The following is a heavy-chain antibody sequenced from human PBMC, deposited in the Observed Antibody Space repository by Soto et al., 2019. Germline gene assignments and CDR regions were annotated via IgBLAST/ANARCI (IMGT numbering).Heavy chain of an antibody. Sequence: ASVKVSCKASGYTFTSYYMHWVRQAPGQGLEWMGIINPSGGSTSYAQKFQGRVTMTRDTSTSTVYMELSSLRSEDTAVYYCARDQGEYSSSSRGLVYYGMDVWGQGTTVNVSS. CDR3: ARDQGEYSSSSRGLVYYGMDV. V-gene: IGHV1-46*01. D-gene: IGHD6-6*01. CDR2: INPSGGST. J-gene: IGHJ6*02. CDR1: GYTFTSYY.